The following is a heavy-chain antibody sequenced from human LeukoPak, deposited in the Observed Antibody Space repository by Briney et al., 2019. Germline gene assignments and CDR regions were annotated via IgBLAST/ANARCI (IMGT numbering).Heavy chain of an antibody. Sequence: SETLSLTCTVSGGSISSYYWSWIRQPPGKGLEWIGYIYTSGSTNYNPSLESRVTISVDTSKNQFSLDLSSVTAADTAVYYCARQKCTSTSCLTKNAFDIWGQGTMVTVSS. V-gene: IGHV4-4*09. D-gene: IGHD2-2*01. CDR2: IYTSGST. CDR3: ARQKCTSTSCLTKNAFDI. J-gene: IGHJ3*02. CDR1: GGSISSYY.